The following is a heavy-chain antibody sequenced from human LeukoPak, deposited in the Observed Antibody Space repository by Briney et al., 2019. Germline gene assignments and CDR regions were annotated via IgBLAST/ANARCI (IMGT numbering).Heavy chain of an antibody. D-gene: IGHD2-2*02. Sequence: SETLSLTCTVSGGSISSTSYYWGWIRQPPGKGLEWIGSIYYRGTTYYNPSLKSRVTMSVDTSKNQFSLKLSSVTAADTAVYYCARQGPSLGYCSSTSCYTQFDPWGQGTLVTVSS. V-gene: IGHV4-39*01. CDR3: ARQGPSLGYCSSTSCYTQFDP. CDR2: IYYRGTT. J-gene: IGHJ5*02. CDR1: GGSISSTSYY.